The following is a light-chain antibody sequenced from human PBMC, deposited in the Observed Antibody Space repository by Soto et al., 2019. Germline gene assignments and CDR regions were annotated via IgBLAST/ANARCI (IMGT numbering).Light chain of an antibody. CDR2: EVT. Sequence: SVLTQPASVSGSPGQSITISCTATSSDVGAFNYVSWYQQHPGKAPTNLMIYEVTNLPSGVSNRFSGSKSGNTASLTISGLQAEEEADYYCGSSTSSSTYVFGTGTKVTVL. V-gene: IGLV2-14*01. J-gene: IGLJ1*01. CDR3: GSSTSSSTYV. CDR1: SSDVGAFNY.